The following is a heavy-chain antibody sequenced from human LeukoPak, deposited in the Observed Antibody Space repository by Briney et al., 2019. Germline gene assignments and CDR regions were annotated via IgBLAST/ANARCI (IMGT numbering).Heavy chain of an antibody. CDR1: GYTFTSYA. CDR3: ARDSERELYSSSWPNWFDP. V-gene: IGHV1-3*01. J-gene: IGHJ5*02. CDR2: INAGNGNT. D-gene: IGHD6-13*01. Sequence: GASVKVSCKASGYTFTSYAMHWVRQAPGQRLEWMGWINAGNGNTKYSQKFQGRVTITRDTSASTAYMELSSLRSEDTAVYYCARDSERELYSSSWPNWFDPWGQGALVTVSP.